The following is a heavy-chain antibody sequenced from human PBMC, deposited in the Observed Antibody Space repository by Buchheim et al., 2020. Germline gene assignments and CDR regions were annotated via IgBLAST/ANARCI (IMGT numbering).Heavy chain of an antibody. CDR2: IYYSGST. J-gene: IGHJ4*02. V-gene: IGHV4-59*08. D-gene: IGHD3-22*01. Sequence: QVQLQESGPGLLKPSETLSLTCTVSSGSISGYYWSWIRQPPGKGLEWIGYIYYSGSTNYNPSLKSRVTISVDTSKKQFSLKLSSVTAADTAVYYCARLFYWDDSSCFSPRYYFDYWGQGTL. CDR3: ARLFYWDDSSCFSPRYYFDY. CDR1: SGSISGYY.